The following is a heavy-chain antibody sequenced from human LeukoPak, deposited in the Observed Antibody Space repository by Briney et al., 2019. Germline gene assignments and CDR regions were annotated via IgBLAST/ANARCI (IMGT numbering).Heavy chain of an antibody. CDR2: ISYDGSNK. J-gene: IGHJ4*02. D-gene: IGHD2-21*01. CDR1: GFTFSSYG. CDR3: ARGPLSGGAIQFDY. Sequence: PGGSLRLSCAASGFTFSSYGMHWVRQAPGKGLEWVAVISYDGSNKYYADSVKGRFTISRDNARNTLYLQMNSLRAEDTAVYYCARGPLSGGAIQFDYWGQGTLVTVSS. V-gene: IGHV3-30*03.